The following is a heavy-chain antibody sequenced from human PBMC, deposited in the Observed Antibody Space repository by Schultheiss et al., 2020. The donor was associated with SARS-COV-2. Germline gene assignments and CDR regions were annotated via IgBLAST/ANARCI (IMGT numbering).Heavy chain of an antibody. D-gene: IGHD2-15*01. V-gene: IGHV4-34*01. CDR2: INHSGST. Sequence: SQTLSLTCTVSGGSISSYYWSWIRQPPGKGLEWIGEINHSGSTNYNPSLKSRVTISVDTSKNQFSLKLSSVTAADTAVYYCARVGYCSGGSCYPRHHFDYWGQGTLVTVSS. J-gene: IGHJ4*02. CDR3: ARVGYCSGGSCYPRHHFDY. CDR1: GGSISSYY.